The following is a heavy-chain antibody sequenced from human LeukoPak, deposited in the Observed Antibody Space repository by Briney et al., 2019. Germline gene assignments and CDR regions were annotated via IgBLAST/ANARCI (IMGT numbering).Heavy chain of an antibody. J-gene: IGHJ4*02. CDR3: ATYSAGRIDY. CDR2: IYYSGST. CDR1: GGSISSYY. V-gene: IGHV4-59*08. Sequence: SETLSLTCTVSGGSISSYYWSWIRQPPGKGLEWIGYIYYSGSTNYNPSLKSRVTISVDTSKNQFSLKLSSVTAADTAVYYCATYSAGRIDYWGQGTLVTVSS. D-gene: IGHD1-14*01.